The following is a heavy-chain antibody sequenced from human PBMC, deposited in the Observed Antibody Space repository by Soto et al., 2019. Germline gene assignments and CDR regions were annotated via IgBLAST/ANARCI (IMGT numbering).Heavy chain of an antibody. CDR3: AIYSPLGGMDV. D-gene: IGHD2-21*01. V-gene: IGHV5-51*01. CDR2: MYPGDSDT. CDR1: GDSFTSYW. Sequence: VGSLKSSCKGSGDSFTSYWIGWVLQMPGKGLEWRGIMYPGDSDTRYSPSFQGQVTISADKSISTAYLQWSSLKASDTAMYYRAIYSPLGGMDVWGQGTTVTVSS. J-gene: IGHJ6*02.